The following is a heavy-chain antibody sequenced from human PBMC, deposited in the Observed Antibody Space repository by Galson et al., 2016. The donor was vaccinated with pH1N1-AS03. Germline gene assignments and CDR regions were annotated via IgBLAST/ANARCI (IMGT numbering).Heavy chain of an antibody. CDR2: IYHTGST. J-gene: IGHJ4*02. CDR3: ARRTITWRTYDY. D-gene: IGHD1-7*01. V-gene: IGHV4-59*08. CDR1: GGSINNYY. Sequence: ETLSLTCNVSGGSINNYYWSWIRQPPGKSLEWIGYIYHTGSTKYNPSLASRVTMSIDSSKIQFSLKVKSVTAADTAIYYYARRTITWRTYDYWGQGMLSTVSS.